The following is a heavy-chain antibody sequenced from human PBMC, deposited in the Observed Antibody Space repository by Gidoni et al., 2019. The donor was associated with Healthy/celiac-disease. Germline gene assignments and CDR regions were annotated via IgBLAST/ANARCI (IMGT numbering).Heavy chain of an antibody. J-gene: IGHJ6*02. Sequence: QVQLVQSGAEVTKPGASVKVSCKASGYTFPSYGISWVRQAPGQGLEWMGWISAYNGNTNYAQKLQGRVTMTTDTSTSTAYMELRSLRSDDTAVYYCASGSITIFGDEDDYYYGMDVWGQGTTVTVSS. CDR1: GYTFPSYG. D-gene: IGHD3-3*01. V-gene: IGHV1-18*01. CDR2: ISAYNGNT. CDR3: ASGSITIFGDEDDYYYGMDV.